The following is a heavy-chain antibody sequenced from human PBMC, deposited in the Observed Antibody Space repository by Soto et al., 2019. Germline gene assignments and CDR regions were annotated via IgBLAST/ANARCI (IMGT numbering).Heavy chain of an antibody. D-gene: IGHD3-10*01. J-gene: IGHJ5*02. CDR2: IYYSGST. Sequence: QVQLQESGPGLVKPSQTLSLTCTVSGGSISSGGYYWSWIRQHPGKGLEWIGYIYYSGSTYYNPSLKSRVTISVDTSKNQFSLKLSSVTAADTAVYYCARTQNTMVRGVIKNFDPWGQGTLVTVSS. CDR3: ARTQNTMVRGVIKNFDP. CDR1: GGSISSGGYY. V-gene: IGHV4-31*03.